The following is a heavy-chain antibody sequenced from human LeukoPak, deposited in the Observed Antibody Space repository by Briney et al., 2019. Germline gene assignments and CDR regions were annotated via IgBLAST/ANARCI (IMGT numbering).Heavy chain of an antibody. J-gene: IGHJ4*02. CDR1: GYTFTSYY. V-gene: IGHV1-46*01. D-gene: IGHD6-19*01. CDR2: INPSGGST. Sequence: GASVKVSCKASGYTFTSYYMHWVRQAPGQGLEWMGIINPSGGSTSYAQKFQGRVTMTRDTSISTAYMELTRLRSDDTAVYYCAREPFSSGWDYWGQGTLVTVSS. CDR3: AREPFSSGWDY.